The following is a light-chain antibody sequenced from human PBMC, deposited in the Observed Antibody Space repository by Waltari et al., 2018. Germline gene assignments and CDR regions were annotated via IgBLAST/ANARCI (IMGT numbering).Light chain of an antibody. Sequence: ENVLTQSPATLSLSPGERATLSCRASQSVSSYLAWYQQKPGQAPRLLIYDASNRAPGIPARFSGSGSGTDFTLTISSLEPEDFAVYYCQQRGSWPRVTFGQVTRLEIK. V-gene: IGKV3-11*01. CDR2: DAS. J-gene: IGKJ5*01. CDR1: QSVSSY. CDR3: QQRGSWPRVT.